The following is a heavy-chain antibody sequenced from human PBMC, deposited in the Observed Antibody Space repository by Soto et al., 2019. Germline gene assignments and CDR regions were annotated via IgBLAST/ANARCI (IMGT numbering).Heavy chain of an antibody. V-gene: IGHV3-23*01. CDR2: ISGSDNST. CDR3: APMGV. J-gene: IGHJ6*02. Sequence: GGSLRLSCAASGFTFSSFAMSWVRQAPEKGLEWVSAISGSDNSTYYADSVKGRFTISRDNSKNTLYLQMSSLRADDTAVYYCAPMGVWGQGTTVTVSS. CDR1: GFTFSSFA.